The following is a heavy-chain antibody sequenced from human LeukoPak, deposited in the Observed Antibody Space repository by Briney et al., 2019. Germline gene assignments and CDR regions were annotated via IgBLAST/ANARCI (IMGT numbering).Heavy chain of an antibody. CDR1: GFTFSSYA. CDR3: ARDTHITMIVGVFDY. V-gene: IGHV3-30*01. CDR2: ISYDGSNK. Sequence: GGSLRLSCAASGFTFSSYAMHWVRQAPGKGLEGVAVISYDGSNKYYADSVKGRFTISRDNSKNTLYLQMNSLRAEDTAVYYCARDTHITMIVGVFDYWGQGTLVTVSS. J-gene: IGHJ4*02. D-gene: IGHD3-22*01.